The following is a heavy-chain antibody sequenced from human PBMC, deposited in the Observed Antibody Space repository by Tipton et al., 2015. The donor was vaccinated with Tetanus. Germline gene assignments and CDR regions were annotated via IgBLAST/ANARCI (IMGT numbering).Heavy chain of an antibody. CDR3: AKRGQQWVVSSYFDS. J-gene: IGHJ4*02. D-gene: IGHD6-19*01. CDR1: GFDFMGYG. V-gene: IGHV3-33*03. CDR2: IWFDGSRT. Sequence: SLRLSCRASGFDFMGYGMHWVRRAPGKGLEWVAAIWFDGSRTEYADSVKGRFTISRDNSKNTVFLQMNSLRAEDTAVYFCAKRGQQWVVSSYFDSWGQGTLVAVSS.